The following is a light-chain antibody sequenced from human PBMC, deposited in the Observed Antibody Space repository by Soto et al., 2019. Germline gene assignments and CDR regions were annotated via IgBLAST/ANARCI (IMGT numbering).Light chain of an antibody. V-gene: IGKV1-39*01. CDR1: QSISSS. CDR3: QQSYSTPIT. J-gene: IGKJ5*01. Sequence: DIHMTQSPSSLSASLGDRVTITFRASQSISSSFNWYQQKPGKAPKLLIYATSSLQSGVPSRFSGSGSGTDFTLTISSLQPEDFATYYCQQSYSTPITFGQGTRLEIK. CDR2: ATS.